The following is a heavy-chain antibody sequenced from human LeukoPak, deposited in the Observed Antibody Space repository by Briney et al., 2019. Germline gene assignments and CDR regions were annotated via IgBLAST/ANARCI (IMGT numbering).Heavy chain of an antibody. V-gene: IGHV1-8*01. CDR3: ARVAGNCGGDCYRLVY. Sequence: GASVNVSCKASVYTFTTYDIHWLRQATAQGLAWMARMNPNSGNTGYAQKFQGRVTMTRNTSISTAYMELSSLRSEDTAVYYCARVAGNCGGDCYRLVYWGQGTLVTVAS. J-gene: IGHJ4*02. CDR2: MNPNSGNT. CDR1: VYTFTTYD. D-gene: IGHD2-21*01.